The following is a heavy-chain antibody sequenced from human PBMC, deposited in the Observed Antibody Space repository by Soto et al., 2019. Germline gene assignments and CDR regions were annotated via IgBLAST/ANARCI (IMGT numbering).Heavy chain of an antibody. D-gene: IGHD1-1*01. CDR3: ARAWGRANDPARDFLN. CDR1: GYTFSTYD. V-gene: IGHV1-8*01. J-gene: IGHJ4*01. CDR2: MNPKNGET. Sequence: ASVKVSCKASGYTFSTYDIHWVRQAPGQGLEWMGRMNPKNGETGYAQKFQGRVIMTRDTTITTAYMELSSLRSEDTALYYCARAWGRANDPARDFLNWGQGALVTVSS.